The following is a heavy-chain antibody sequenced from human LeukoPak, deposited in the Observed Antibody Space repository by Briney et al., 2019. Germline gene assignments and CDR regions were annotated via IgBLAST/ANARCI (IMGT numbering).Heavy chain of an antibody. J-gene: IGHJ4*02. CDR3: ARFNYYGSGSPR. D-gene: IGHD3-10*01. V-gene: IGHV4-59*01. CDR1: GGSISSYY. CDR2: IYYSGST. Sequence: SETLSLTCTVSGGSISSYYWSWIRQPPGKGLEWIGYIYYSGSTNYNPSLKSRVTISVDTSKNRFSLKLSSVTAADTAVYYCARFNYYGSGSPRWGQGTLVTVSS.